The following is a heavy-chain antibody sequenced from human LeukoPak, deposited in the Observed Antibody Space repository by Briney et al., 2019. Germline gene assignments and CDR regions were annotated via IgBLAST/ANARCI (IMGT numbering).Heavy chain of an antibody. J-gene: IGHJ4*02. D-gene: IGHD2-15*01. V-gene: IGHV5-51*01. Sequence: GASLKISCKGSGYSFISHWIGWVRQMPGKGLGWMGIIYPADSDTRYNPSFQGQVTMSADRSNNTAYLQWSSLKASDTAMYYCARRDRYCSDDSCSFSYFDYWGQGTLVTVSS. CDR2: IYPADSDT. CDR3: ARRDRYCSDDSCSFSYFDY. CDR1: GYSFISHW.